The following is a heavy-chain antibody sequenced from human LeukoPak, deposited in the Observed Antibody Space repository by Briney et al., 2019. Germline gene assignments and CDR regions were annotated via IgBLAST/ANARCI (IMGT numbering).Heavy chain of an antibody. CDR3: TRDRSRAEDD. D-gene: IGHD1-14*01. V-gene: IGHV3-7*01. Sequence: GRSLRLSCAASGLTFSGHWMSWVRQAPGKRLEWVANINQGGSDKYSVDSVKGRFTISKDNANNLLYLQMNSLRGEDTAVYYCTRDRSRAEDDWGQGTLVTVSS. CDR2: INQGGSDK. CDR1: GLTFSGHW. J-gene: IGHJ4*02.